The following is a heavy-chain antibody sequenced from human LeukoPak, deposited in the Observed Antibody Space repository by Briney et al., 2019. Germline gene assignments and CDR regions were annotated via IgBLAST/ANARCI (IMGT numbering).Heavy chain of an antibody. CDR3: ARGRSSGYYYPFDY. CDR1: GFTFSDYY. J-gene: IGHJ4*02. CDR2: ISSSGSTI. V-gene: IGHV3-11*01. Sequence: GGSLRLSCAASGFTFSDYYMNWIRQAPGKGLGWVSYISSSGSTIYYADSVKGRFTISRDNAKNSLYLQMNSLRAEDTAVYYCARGRSSGYYYPFDYWGQGTLVTVSS. D-gene: IGHD3-22*01.